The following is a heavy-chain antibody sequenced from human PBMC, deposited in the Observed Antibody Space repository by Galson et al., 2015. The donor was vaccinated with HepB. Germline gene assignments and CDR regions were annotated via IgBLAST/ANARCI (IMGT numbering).Heavy chain of an antibody. V-gene: IGHV3-30*04. Sequence: SLRLSCAASGFTFSSYAMHWVRQAPGKGLEWVAVISYDGSNKYYADSVKGRFTISRDNSKNTLYLQMNSLRAEDTAVYYCAGDWYEAAAGSGFVYWGQGTLVTVSS. CDR2: ISYDGSNK. CDR3: AGDWYEAAAGSGFVY. CDR1: GFTFSSYA. J-gene: IGHJ4*02. D-gene: IGHD6-13*01.